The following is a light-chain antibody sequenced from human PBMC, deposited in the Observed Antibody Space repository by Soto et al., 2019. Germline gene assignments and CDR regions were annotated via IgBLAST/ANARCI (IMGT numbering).Light chain of an antibody. CDR3: QQYSTYSGT. Sequence: DIQMTQSPSSLSASVGDRVTITCRASQSISSYLNWYQQKPGKAPKLLIYDASTLESGVPSRFSGSGFGTEFSLTISSLQPDDSATYYCQQYSTYSGTFGQGTKVDIK. J-gene: IGKJ1*01. V-gene: IGKV1-5*01. CDR1: QSISSY. CDR2: DAS.